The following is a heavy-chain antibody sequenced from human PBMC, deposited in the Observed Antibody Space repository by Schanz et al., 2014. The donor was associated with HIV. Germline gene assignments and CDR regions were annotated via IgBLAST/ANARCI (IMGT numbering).Heavy chain of an antibody. V-gene: IGHV3-33*01. D-gene: IGHD6-13*01. CDR2: IWYDGNKK. J-gene: IGHJ6*02. CDR3: ARETSGFSTSWPPRYHYYGMDV. Sequence: QVQLVESGGGVVQPGRSLRLSCAASGFTFRSYGMHWVRQAPGKGLEWVAVIWYDGNKKYYVDSVKGRFTISRDNSKNTLYLEMNSLRPEDTAVYYCARETSGFSTSWPPRYHYYGMDVWGQGTTVTVSS. CDR1: GFTFRSYG.